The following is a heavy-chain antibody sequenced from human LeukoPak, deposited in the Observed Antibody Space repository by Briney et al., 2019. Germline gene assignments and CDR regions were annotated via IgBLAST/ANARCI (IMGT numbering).Heavy chain of an antibody. D-gene: IGHD4-17*01. CDR1: GFTFSSYW. CDR3: ARGSYGDYPDY. CDR2: IKEDGSEK. J-gene: IGHJ4*02. V-gene: IGHV3-7*01. Sequence: PGGSLRLSCAASGFTFSSYWMSWVRQAPGKGLEWVANIKEDGSEKYYVDSVKGRFTISRDNAKNSLYLQMNSLRAEDTAVYYCARGSYGDYPDYWGQGTLVTVSS.